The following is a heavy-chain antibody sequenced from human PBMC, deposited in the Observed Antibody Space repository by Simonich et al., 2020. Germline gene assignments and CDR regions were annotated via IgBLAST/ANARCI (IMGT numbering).Heavy chain of an antibody. Sequence: VQLLESGGGLVQPGGSRRLSCAASGFTFRSYASSWVRQAPGKGLGCVASIIGSCGSTYYADSVKGRFTISRDNSKNTLYLQMNSLRAEDTAVYYCATYYFDYWGQGTLVTVSS. CDR3: ATYYFDY. J-gene: IGHJ4*02. CDR2: IIGSCGST. CDR1: GFTFRSYA. V-gene: IGHV3-23*01.